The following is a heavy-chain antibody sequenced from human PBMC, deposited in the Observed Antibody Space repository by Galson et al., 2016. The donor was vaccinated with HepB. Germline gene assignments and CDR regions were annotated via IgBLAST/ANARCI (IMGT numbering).Heavy chain of an antibody. CDR2: IYYSGST. D-gene: IGHD4-23*01. CDR3: ARQTYGGTYYYCYMDV. V-gene: IGHV4-39*01. Sequence: LSLTCTVSGGSISSRSHYWGWIRQPPGKGLEWIGSIYYSGSTYYTPSLKSRVTISVDTSKNQFSLKLSSVTAADTAVYYCARQTYGGTYYYCYMDVWGKGTTVTVSS. CDR1: GGSISSRSHY. J-gene: IGHJ6*03.